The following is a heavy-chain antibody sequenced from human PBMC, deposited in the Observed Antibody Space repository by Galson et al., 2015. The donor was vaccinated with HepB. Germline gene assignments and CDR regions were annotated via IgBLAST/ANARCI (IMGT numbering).Heavy chain of an antibody. D-gene: IGHD3-10*01. J-gene: IGHJ4*02. Sequence: SLRLSCAASGFIFSDYGMHWVRQAPGKGLEWVAVISYDGNTKFYADSVKGRFTISRDNAKNSLYLQTNSLRAEDTAVYYCARIFGELPNFDYWGQGTLVTVSS. CDR1: GFIFSDYG. V-gene: IGHV3-30*03. CDR3: ARIFGELPNFDY. CDR2: ISYDGNTK.